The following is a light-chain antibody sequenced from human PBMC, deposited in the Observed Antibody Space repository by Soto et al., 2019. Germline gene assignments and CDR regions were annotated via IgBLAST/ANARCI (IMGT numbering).Light chain of an antibody. CDR1: QSVSSN. CDR2: GAS. CDR3: QQYNNWPLYT. V-gene: IGKV3-15*01. Sequence: ETVMTQSPATLSVSPGERATLSCRASQSVSSNLAWYKQKPGQAPRLLIYGASTRATGIPARFSGSGSGTEFTLTISSLQSEDFAVYYCQQYNNWPLYTFGQGTKLEIK. J-gene: IGKJ2*01.